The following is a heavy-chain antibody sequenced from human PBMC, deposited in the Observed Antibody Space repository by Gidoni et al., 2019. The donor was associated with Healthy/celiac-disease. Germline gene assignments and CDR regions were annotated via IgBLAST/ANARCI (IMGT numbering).Heavy chain of an antibody. CDR2: ISSNGGST. Sequence: EVQLVESGEGLVQPGGSLGLSCAASGFTFSSYALHWVRQAPGKGLEYVSAISSNGGSTYYADSVKGRFTISRDNSKNTLYLQMGSLRAEDMAVYYCARGPYFDYWGQGTLVTVSS. J-gene: IGHJ4*02. V-gene: IGHV3-64*02. CDR3: ARGPYFDY. CDR1: GFTFSSYA.